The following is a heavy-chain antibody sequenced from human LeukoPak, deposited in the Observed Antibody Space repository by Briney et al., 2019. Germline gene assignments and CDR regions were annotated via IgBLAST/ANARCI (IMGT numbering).Heavy chain of an antibody. CDR1: GFTFSRYW. D-gene: IGHD4-17*01. J-gene: IGHJ4*02. CDR3: ARDTDGEDDY. Sequence: PGGSLRLSCAASGFTFSRYWMSWVRQAPGKGLEWVANIKQDGSEKYYVDSVKGRFTISRDNAKNSLYLQMNSLRAEDTAVYYCARDTDGEDDYWGQGTLVTVSS. V-gene: IGHV3-7*01. CDR2: IKQDGSEK.